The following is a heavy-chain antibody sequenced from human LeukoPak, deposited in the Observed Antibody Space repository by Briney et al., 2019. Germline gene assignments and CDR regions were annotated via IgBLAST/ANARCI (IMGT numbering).Heavy chain of an antibody. D-gene: IGHD3-22*01. CDR3: ARGWTTGITMIVVAKDAFDI. CDR2: INHSGST. Sequence: SETLSLTCAVYGGSFSGYYWSWIRQPPGKGLEWIGEINHSGSTNYNPSLKSRVTISVDTSKNQFSLKLSSVTAADTAVYYCARGWTTGITMIVVAKDAFDIWGQGTMVTVSS. V-gene: IGHV4-34*01. J-gene: IGHJ3*02. CDR1: GGSFSGYY.